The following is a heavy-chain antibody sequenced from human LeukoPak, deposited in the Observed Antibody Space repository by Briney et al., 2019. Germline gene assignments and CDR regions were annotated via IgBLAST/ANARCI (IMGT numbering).Heavy chain of an antibody. V-gene: IGHV7-4-1*02. CDR1: GYTFTSYA. CDR3: ARDIAEAGPNWFDP. Sequence: GASVKVSCKASGYTFTSYAMNWVRQAPGQGLEWMGWINTNTGNPTYAQGFRGRFVFSLGTSVSTAYLQISSLKAEDTAVYYCARDIAEAGPNWFDPWGQGTLVTVSS. CDR2: INTNTGNP. J-gene: IGHJ5*02. D-gene: IGHD6-13*01.